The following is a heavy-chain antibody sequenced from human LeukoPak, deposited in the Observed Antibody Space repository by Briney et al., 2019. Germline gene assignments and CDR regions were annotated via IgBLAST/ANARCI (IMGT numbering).Heavy chain of an antibody. J-gene: IGHJ4*02. V-gene: IGHV1-2*02. CDR1: GYTFTDSY. CDR2: INPNGGDT. D-gene: IGHD2/OR15-2a*01. Sequence: ASVTVSYKASGYTFTDSYLHWVRQAPGQGLAGMGWINPNGGDTRYLQKFQGRVTITRDTFNSTAYVELVRLRSAGAAGYYCARDTSVNTFDYWGQGTLVTVS. CDR3: ARDTSVNTFDY.